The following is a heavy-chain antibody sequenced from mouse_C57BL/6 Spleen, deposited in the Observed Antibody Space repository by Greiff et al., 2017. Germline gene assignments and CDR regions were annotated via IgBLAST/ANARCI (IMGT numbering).Heavy chain of an antibody. Sequence: EVKLVESGEGLVKPGGSLKLSCAASGFTFSSYAMSWVRQTPEKRLEWVAYISSGGDYIYYADTVKGRFTISRDNARNTLYLQMSSLKSEDTAMYYCTRGANWDVGFAYWGQGTLVTVSA. J-gene: IGHJ3*01. CDR3: TRGANWDVGFAY. V-gene: IGHV5-9-1*02. D-gene: IGHD4-1*01. CDR2: ISSGGDYI. CDR1: GFTFSSYA.